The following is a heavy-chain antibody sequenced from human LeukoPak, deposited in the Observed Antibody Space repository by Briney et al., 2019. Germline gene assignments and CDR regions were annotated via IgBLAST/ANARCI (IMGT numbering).Heavy chain of an antibody. Sequence: GGSLRHSCAASGFTFSSYSMNWVRQAPGKGLEWVSSISSSSSYIYYADSVKGRFTISRDNAKNSLYLQMNSLRAEDTAVYYCARDRTTVTTRVDYWGQGTLVTVSS. D-gene: IGHD4-17*01. J-gene: IGHJ4*02. V-gene: IGHV3-21*01. CDR1: GFTFSSYS. CDR2: ISSSSSYI. CDR3: ARDRTTVTTRVDY.